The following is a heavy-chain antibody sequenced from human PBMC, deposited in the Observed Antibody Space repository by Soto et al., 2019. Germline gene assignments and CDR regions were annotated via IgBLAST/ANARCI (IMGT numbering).Heavy chain of an antibody. D-gene: IGHD4-17*01. CDR3: ARSYGGNSGTFDF. Sequence: QVQLQQWGAGLLKPSETLSLTCAVYGGSFSGYYWRWIRQPPGKGLECIGVINHSGSTNYNPSLKGRVTRSVDTSKNQFALKLISVSAADTAVYYCARSYGGNSGTFDFWGQGTLVTVSS. CDR1: GGSFSGYY. J-gene: IGHJ4*02. V-gene: IGHV4-34*01. CDR2: INHSGST.